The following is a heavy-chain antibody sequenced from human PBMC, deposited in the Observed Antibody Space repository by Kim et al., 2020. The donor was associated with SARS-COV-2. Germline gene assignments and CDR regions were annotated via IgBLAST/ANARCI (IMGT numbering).Heavy chain of an antibody. V-gene: IGHV3-23*01. J-gene: IGHJ5*02. CDR3: AKGIRAQLVDWFDP. D-gene: IGHD6-13*01. Sequence: SVKGLFTISRDNSKNTLYLQMNSLRAEDTAVYYCAKGIRAQLVDWFDPWGQGTLVTVSS.